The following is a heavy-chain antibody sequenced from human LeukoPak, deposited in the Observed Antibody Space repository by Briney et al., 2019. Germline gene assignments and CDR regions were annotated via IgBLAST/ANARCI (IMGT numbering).Heavy chain of an antibody. CDR2: IYPGDSDT. D-gene: IGHD1-1*01. CDR1: GYSFSSYW. V-gene: IGHV5-51*01. J-gene: IGHJ3*02. CDR3: ARPRTTGTTDSFDI. Sequence: GESLKISCKASGYSFSSYWIAWVRQMPGKGLEWMGIIYPGDSDTRYGPSFQGQVTISVDKSTSNAYLQWSSLKASDTAVYYCARPRTTGTTDSFDIWGQGTMVTVSS.